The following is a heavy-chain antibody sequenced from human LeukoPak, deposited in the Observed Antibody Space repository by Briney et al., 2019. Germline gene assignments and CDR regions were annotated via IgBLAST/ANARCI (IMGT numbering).Heavy chain of an antibody. D-gene: IGHD3-9*01. Sequence: GASVKVSCKASTNTFTTYHMHWVRQAPGQGLEWMGIINPSGGTTNYAQKFQGRVNVTRDTSTSTVYMELSSLRSEDTAVYYCARGLRYFDWTQYYFGYWGQGTLVTVSS. CDR2: INPSGGTT. CDR1: TNTFTTYH. J-gene: IGHJ4*02. CDR3: ARGLRYFDWTQYYFGY. V-gene: IGHV1-46*01.